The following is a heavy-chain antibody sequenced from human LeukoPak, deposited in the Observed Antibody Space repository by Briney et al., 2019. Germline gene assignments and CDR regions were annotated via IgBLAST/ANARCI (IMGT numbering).Heavy chain of an antibody. Sequence: SETLSLTCTVSGGSISSYYWSWIRQPPGKGLEWIGYIYYSGSTNYNPSPKSRVTISVDTSKNQFSLKLSSVTAADTAVYYCAREGYYGFPFYYYYGMDVWGKGTTVTVSS. CDR2: IYYSGST. J-gene: IGHJ6*04. CDR3: AREGYYGFPFYYYYGMDV. D-gene: IGHD4-17*01. CDR1: GGSISSYY. V-gene: IGHV4-59*01.